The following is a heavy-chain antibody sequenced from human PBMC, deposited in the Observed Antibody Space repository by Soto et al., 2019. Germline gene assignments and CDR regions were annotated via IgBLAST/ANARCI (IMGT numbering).Heavy chain of an antibody. V-gene: IGHV5-51*01. CDR2: IYPGDSDT. D-gene: IGHD3-9*01. CDR3: GRLTGLPHYYSTDV. J-gene: IGHJ6*02. CDR1: AYSFTNYW. Sequence: GVALKISCQGSAYSFTNYWIGWVRQMTGKGLEWMGVIYPGDSDTKYSPAFQGQVTFSADKSINTAYLQWTSLKASDTAMYFCGRLTGLPHYYSTDVWGQGITVTVSS.